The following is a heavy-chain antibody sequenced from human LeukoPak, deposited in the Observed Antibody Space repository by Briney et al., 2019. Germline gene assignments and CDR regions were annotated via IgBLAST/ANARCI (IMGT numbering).Heavy chain of an antibody. Sequence: GGSLRLSCAASRFIFSTYWMHWVRQAPGKGLVWASRINSDGSRTNYADSVKGRFTISRDNAKNTLYLQMNSLRAEDTAIYYCARDVGEYQVLGFDYRGQGTLVTVSS. CDR3: ARDVGEYQVLGFDY. CDR1: RFIFSTYW. CDR2: INSDGSRT. J-gene: IGHJ4*02. D-gene: IGHD3-10*01. V-gene: IGHV3-74*01.